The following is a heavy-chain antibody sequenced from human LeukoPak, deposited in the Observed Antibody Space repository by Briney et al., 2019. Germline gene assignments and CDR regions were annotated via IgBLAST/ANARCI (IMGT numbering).Heavy chain of an antibody. Sequence: GGSLRLSCAASGFTFSSYGMHWVRQAPGKGLEWVAVISYDGSNKYYADSVKGRFTISRDNSKNTLYLQMNSLRAEDTAVYYCAKEARDYGDLNYYYYYMDVWGKGTTVTISS. CDR1: GFTFSSYG. V-gene: IGHV3-30*18. D-gene: IGHD4-17*01. CDR3: AKEARDYGDLNYYYYYMDV. J-gene: IGHJ6*03. CDR2: ISYDGSNK.